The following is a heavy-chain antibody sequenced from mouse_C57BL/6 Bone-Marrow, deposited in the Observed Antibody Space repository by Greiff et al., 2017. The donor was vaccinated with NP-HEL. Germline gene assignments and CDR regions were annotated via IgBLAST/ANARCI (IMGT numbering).Heavy chain of an antibody. CDR2: IHPNSGST. CDR1: GYTFTSYW. V-gene: IGHV1-64*01. J-gene: IGHJ1*03. Sequence: QVQLKQPGAELVKPGASVKLSCKASGYTFTSYWMHWVKQRPGQGLEWIGMIHPNSGSTNYNEKFKSKATLTVDKSSSTAYMQLSSLTSEDSAVYYCSLYYYGISPWYFDVWGTGTTVTVSS. CDR3: SLYYYGISPWYFDV. D-gene: IGHD1-1*01.